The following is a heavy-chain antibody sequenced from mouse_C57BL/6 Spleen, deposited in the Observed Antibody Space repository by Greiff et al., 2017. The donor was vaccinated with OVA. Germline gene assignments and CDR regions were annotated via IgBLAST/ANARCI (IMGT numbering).Heavy chain of an antibody. Sequence: EVMLVESVAELVRPGASVKLSCTASGFNIKNTYMHWVKQRPEQGLEWIGRIDPANGNTKYAPKFQGKATITADTSSNTAYLQLSSLTSEDTAIYYCARAGDYYGSSYDYWGQGTTLTVSS. J-gene: IGHJ2*01. V-gene: IGHV14-3*01. D-gene: IGHD1-1*01. CDR2: IDPANGNT. CDR1: GFNIKNTY. CDR3: ARAGDYYGSSYDY.